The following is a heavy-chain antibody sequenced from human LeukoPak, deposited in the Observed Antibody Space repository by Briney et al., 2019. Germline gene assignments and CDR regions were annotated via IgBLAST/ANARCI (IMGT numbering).Heavy chain of an antibody. J-gene: IGHJ6*04. CDR1: GFTFSSYW. CDR2: IKSDGSST. CDR3: AELGITMIGGV. Sequence: GGSLRLSCAASGFTFSSYWMHWVRQAPGKGLVWVSRIKSDGSSTSYADSVKGRFTISRDNAKNSLYLRMNSLRAEDTAVYYCAELGITMIGGVWGKGTTVTISS. V-gene: IGHV3-74*01. D-gene: IGHD3-10*02.